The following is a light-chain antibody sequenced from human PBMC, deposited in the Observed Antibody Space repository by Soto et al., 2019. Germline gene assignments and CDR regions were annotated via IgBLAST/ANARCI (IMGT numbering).Light chain of an antibody. Sequence: DIQITQSPSFLSASVGDRVTITCQASHDITNYLNWYQQKSGKAPKLLIYDASNLETGVPSRFSGSGSGTHFTFTITSLQPEDFATYYCQQYDDLWTFGQGTKVEIK. J-gene: IGKJ1*01. CDR1: HDITNY. V-gene: IGKV1-33*01. CDR3: QQYDDLWT. CDR2: DAS.